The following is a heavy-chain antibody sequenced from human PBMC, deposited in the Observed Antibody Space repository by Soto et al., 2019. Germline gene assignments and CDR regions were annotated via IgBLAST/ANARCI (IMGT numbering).Heavy chain of an antibody. CDR3: ARGRTIDYGSGSYSHYYYMDV. V-gene: IGHV4-4*02. CDR2: IYHSGST. Sequence: PSETLSLTCAVSSGSISSSNWWGWVRQPPGKGLEWIGEIYHSGSTNYNPSLKSRVTISVDKSKNQFSLKLSSVTAADTAVYYCARGRTIDYGSGSYSHYYYMDVWGKGTTVTSP. D-gene: IGHD3-10*01. J-gene: IGHJ6*03. CDR1: SGSISSSNW.